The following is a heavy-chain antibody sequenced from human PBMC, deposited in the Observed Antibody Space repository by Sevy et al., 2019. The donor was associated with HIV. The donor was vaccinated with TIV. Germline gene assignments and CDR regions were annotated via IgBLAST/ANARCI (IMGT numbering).Heavy chain of an antibody. CDR1: GFTFSNYW. CDR2: IKVDGSEK. CDR3: ARDCGSTTCLWGLDV. D-gene: IGHD2-2*01. Sequence: GGSLRLSCAASGFTFSNYWMTWVRQAPGKGLEWVANIKVDGSEKYYVDSVKGRFTISRDNAKNSLLLQMNSLRAEDTAVYHCARDCGSTTCLWGLDVWGQGTTVTVSS. J-gene: IGHJ6*02. V-gene: IGHV3-7*01.